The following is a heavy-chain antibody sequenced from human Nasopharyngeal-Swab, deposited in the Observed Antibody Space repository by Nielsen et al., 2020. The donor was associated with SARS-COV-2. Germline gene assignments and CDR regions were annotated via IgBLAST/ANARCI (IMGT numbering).Heavy chain of an antibody. D-gene: IGHD3-16*01. CDR3: ARDPHGVRGAMQDAFEL. CDR2: INGEESRT. J-gene: IGHJ3*01. CDR1: GFTFNNYW. V-gene: IGHV3-74*01. Sequence: GESLKISCAVSGFTFNNYWMHWVRQAPGKGLVWVSRINGEESRTSYADSVKGRFTISRDNAKNTFYLQMNSLRADDAAMYYCARDPHGVRGAMQDAFELWGQGTMVTVSS.